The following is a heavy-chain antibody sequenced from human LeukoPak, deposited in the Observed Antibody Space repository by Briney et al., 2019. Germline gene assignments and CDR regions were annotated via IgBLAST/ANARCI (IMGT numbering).Heavy chain of an antibody. V-gene: IGHV3-21*01. CDR3: ARDSAPIVVVVAALDY. CDR1: GFTFSSYS. D-gene: IGHD2-15*01. CDR2: ISSSSSYI. Sequence: GGSLRLSCAASGFTFSSYSMNWVRQAPGKGLEWVSSISSSSSYIYYADSVKGRFTISRDNAKNSLYLQMNSLRAEDTAVYYCARDSAPIVVVVAALDYWGQGTLVTVSS. J-gene: IGHJ4*02.